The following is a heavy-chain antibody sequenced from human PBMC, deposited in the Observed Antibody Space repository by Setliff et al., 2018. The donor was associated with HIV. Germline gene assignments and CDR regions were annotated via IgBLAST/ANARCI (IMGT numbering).Heavy chain of an antibody. J-gene: IGHJ4*02. CDR1: GYTFTSYD. CDR3: ARPGNWGDRSMNY. D-gene: IGHD3-10*01. Sequence: ASVMVSCKASGYTFTSYDFNWVRQATGQGLEWMGWMNPNSGNTGYAQKFQGRVTMTRNTSISTAYMELSSLKSEDTAVYCCARPGNWGDRSMNYWGQGTLVTVSS. CDR2: MNPNSGNT. V-gene: IGHV1-8*02.